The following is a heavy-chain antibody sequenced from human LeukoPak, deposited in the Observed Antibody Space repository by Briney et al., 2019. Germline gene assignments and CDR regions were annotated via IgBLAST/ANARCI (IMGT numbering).Heavy chain of an antibody. CDR2: ISSSGSTI. CDR3: ARGNHYDFWSGYSVWFDP. Sequence: GGSLRLSCAASGFTFSDYYMSWIRQAPGKGLEWVSYISSSGSTIYYAGSVKGRFTISRDNAKNSLYLQMNSLRAEDTAVYYCARGNHYDFWSGYSVWFDPWGQGTLVTVSS. V-gene: IGHV3-11*01. J-gene: IGHJ5*02. CDR1: GFTFSDYY. D-gene: IGHD3-3*01.